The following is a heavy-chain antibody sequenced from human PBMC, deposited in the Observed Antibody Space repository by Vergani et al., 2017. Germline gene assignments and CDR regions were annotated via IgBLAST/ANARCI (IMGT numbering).Heavy chain of an antibody. CDR1: GFTFGDYA. D-gene: IGHD1-7*01. V-gene: IGHV3-49*03. J-gene: IGHJ6*02. Sequence: EVQLVESGGGLVQPGRSLRLSCTASGFTFGDYAMSWFRQAPGKGLEWVGFIRSKAYGGTTEYAASVKGRFTISRDDSKSIAYLQMNSLKTEDTAVYYCTSSWTYRYYYGMDVWGQGTTVTVSS. CDR3: TSSWTYRYYYGMDV. CDR2: IRSKAYGGTT.